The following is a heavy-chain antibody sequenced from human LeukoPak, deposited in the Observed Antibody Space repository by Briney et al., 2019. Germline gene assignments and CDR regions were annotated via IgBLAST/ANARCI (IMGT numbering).Heavy chain of an antibody. J-gene: IGHJ6*02. CDR3: ARDSGGSSGMDV. D-gene: IGHD6-6*01. V-gene: IGHV1-69*04. CDR1: GGTFSSYA. Sequence: SVKVSCKASGGTFSSYAISWVRQAPGQGLEWMGRIIPILGIANYAQKFQGRVTITADKSTGTAYMELSSLRSEDTAVYYCARDSGGSSGMDVWGQGTTVTVSS. CDR2: IIPILGIA.